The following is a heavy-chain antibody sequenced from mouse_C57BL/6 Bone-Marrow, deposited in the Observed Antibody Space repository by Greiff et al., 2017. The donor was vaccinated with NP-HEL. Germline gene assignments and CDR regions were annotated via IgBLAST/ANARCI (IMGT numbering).Heavy chain of an antibody. CDR3: AKRYYYGSRGYYAMDY. J-gene: IGHJ4*01. CDR2: ISYDGSN. CDR1: GYSITSGYY. Sequence: EVQLVESGPGLVKPSQSLSLTCSVTGYSITSGYYWNWIRQFPGNKLEWMGYISYDGSNNYNPSLKNRISITRDTSKNQFFLKLNSVTTEDTATYYCAKRYYYGSRGYYAMDYWGQGTSVTVSS. V-gene: IGHV3-6*01. D-gene: IGHD1-1*01.